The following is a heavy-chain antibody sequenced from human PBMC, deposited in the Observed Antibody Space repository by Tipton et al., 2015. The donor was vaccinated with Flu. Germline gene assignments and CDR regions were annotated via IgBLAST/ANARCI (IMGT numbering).Heavy chain of an antibody. J-gene: IGHJ4*02. CDR2: INHSGST. D-gene: IGHD3-22*01. V-gene: IGHV4-34*01. CDR3: ARVGPDSSGLD. CDR1: GGSFSGYY. Sequence: TLSLTCAVYGGSFSGYYCSWIRQPPGKGLEWIGEINHSGSTNYNPSLKSRVTISVDTSKNQFSLKLSSVTAADTAVYYCARVGPDSSGLDWEQGTRVTVSS.